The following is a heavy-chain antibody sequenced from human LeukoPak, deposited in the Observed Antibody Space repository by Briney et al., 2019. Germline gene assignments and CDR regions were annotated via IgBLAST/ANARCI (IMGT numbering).Heavy chain of an antibody. V-gene: IGHV4-34*01. CDR1: GGSFSGYY. CDR2: INHSGST. CDR3: ARHRRDGYSRRFDY. Sequence: SETLSLTCAVYGGSFSGYYWSWIRQPPGKGLEWIGEINHSGSTNYNPSLKSRVTISVDTSKNQFSLKLSSVTAADTAVYYCARHRRDGYSRRFDYWGQGTLVTVSS. J-gene: IGHJ4*02. D-gene: IGHD5-24*01.